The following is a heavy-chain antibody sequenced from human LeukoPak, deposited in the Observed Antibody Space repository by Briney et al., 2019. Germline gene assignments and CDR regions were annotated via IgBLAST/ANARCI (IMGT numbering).Heavy chain of an antibody. J-gene: IGHJ5*02. CDR3: ARDNDSGGWFDP. D-gene: IGHD3-10*01. V-gene: IGHV4-39*07. Sequence: SETLSLTCTVSGGSISSSSYCWGWIRQPPGKGLEWIGYIYHSGSTYYNPSLKSRVTISVDRSKNQFSLKLSSVTAADTAVYYCARDNDSGGWFDPWGQGTLVTVSS. CDR2: IYHSGST. CDR1: GGSISSSSYC.